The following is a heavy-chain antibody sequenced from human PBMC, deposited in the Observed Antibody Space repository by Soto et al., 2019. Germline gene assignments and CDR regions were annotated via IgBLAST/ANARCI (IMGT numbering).Heavy chain of an antibody. D-gene: IGHD3-22*01. CDR1: GGSISSSSYY. Sequence: QLQLQESGPGLVKPSETLSLTCTVSGGSISSSSYYWGWIRQPPGKGLEWIGSIYYSGSTYYNPSLKSRVTISVDTSKNQFSLRLSSVTAADTAVYYCARSGGPMIVVVIPFDYWGQGTLVTVSS. J-gene: IGHJ4*02. V-gene: IGHV4-39*01. CDR3: ARSGGPMIVVVIPFDY. CDR2: IYYSGST.